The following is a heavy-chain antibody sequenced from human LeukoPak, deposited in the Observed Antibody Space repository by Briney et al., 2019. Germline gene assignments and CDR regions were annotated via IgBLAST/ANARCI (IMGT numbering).Heavy chain of an antibody. CDR3: ARDWGVEARPGYMDV. CDR2: TYYRSKWYN. Sequence: SQTLSLTCAISGDCVSSNSAAWNWIRQSPSRGLEWLGRTYYRSKWYNDYAVSVKSRITINPDTSKHQFSLKLSSVTAADTAVYFCARDWGVEARPGYMDVWGKGTTVTVSS. J-gene: IGHJ6*03. V-gene: IGHV6-1*01. CDR1: GDCVSSNSAA. D-gene: IGHD6-6*01.